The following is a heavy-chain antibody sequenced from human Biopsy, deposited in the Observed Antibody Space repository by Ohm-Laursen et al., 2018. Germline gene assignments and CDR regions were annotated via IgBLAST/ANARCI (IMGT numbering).Heavy chain of an antibody. Sequence: TLSLTCTVSGGSISSYYWNWIWQPPGKGLEWIGYIYYSGSTNYNPSLKSRVTISVDTSKNQFSLRLNSVTAADTAVYYCARATNSTGWPYYYFYGMDVWGQGTTVTVSS. CDR3: ARATNSTGWPYYYFYGMDV. CDR1: GGSISSYY. J-gene: IGHJ6*02. CDR2: IYYSGST. D-gene: IGHD2/OR15-2a*01. V-gene: IGHV4-59*01.